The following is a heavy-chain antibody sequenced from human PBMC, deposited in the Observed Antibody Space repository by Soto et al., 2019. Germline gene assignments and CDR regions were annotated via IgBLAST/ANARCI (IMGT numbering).Heavy chain of an antibody. CDR1: GFTFSSYS. CDR3: ARLDSGYDY. Sequence: GGSLRLSCAASGFTFSSYSMNWVRQAPGKGLEWVSSISSSSSYIYYVDSVKGRFTISRDNAKNSLYLQMNSLRAEDTAVYYCARLDSGYDYWGQGTLVTVSS. V-gene: IGHV3-21*01. J-gene: IGHJ4*02. CDR2: ISSSSSYI. D-gene: IGHD5-12*01.